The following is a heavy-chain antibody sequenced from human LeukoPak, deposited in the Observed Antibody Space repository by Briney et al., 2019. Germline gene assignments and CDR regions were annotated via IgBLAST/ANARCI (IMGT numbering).Heavy chain of an antibody. Sequence: SETLSLTCTVSGDSISSFYWSWIRQPPGKGLEWIGSIYHSGTTSYNPSLESRVTISLDTSKNQFSLRLTSVTAADTAVYYCARDGYNNNDAFDIWGQGTMVTVSS. J-gene: IGHJ3*02. CDR2: IYHSGTT. D-gene: IGHD5-24*01. CDR3: ARDGYNNNDAFDI. V-gene: IGHV4-38-2*02. CDR1: GDSISSFY.